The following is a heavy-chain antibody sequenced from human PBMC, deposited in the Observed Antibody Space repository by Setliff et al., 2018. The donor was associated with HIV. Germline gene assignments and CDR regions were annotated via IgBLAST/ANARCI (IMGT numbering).Heavy chain of an antibody. CDR3: AREVDNPRDAFDI. V-gene: IGHV4-4*07. Sequence: PSETLSLTCTVSGGSITTYYWSWIRQPAGKGLEWIGHIYPTGSTDYNPSLKSRVTTSIDTSKNQFSLKLSSMTAADTALYYCAREVDNPRDAFDIWAQGTMVTVSS. CDR2: IYPTGST. CDR1: GGSITTYY. J-gene: IGHJ3*02.